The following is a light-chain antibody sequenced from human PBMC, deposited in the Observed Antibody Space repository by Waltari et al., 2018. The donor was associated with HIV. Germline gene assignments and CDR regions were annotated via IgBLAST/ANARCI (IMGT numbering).Light chain of an antibody. CDR3: YSAADKNVL. CDR2: KDT. CDR1: ALAKKY. J-gene: IGLJ2*01. Sequence: SYELTQPSSVSVSPGQTARITCSGDALAKKYALWFQQKPGQAPILVIYKDTERPSGIPERFSGSSSGTTVTLTISGAQVEDEADYFCYSAADKNVLFGGGTKLTVL. V-gene: IGLV3-27*01.